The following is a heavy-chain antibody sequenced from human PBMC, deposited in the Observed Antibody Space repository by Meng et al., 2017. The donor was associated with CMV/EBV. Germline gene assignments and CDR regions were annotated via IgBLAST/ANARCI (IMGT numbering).Heavy chain of an antibody. D-gene: IGHD4-23*01. V-gene: IGHV3-23*01. Sequence: GGSLRLSCAASGFTFSSYAMSWVRQAPGKGLEWVSAISGSGGSTYYADSVKGRFTISRDNSKNTLYLQMNSLRPEDTAVYYCARGGTRWIKVYYFDHWRQGTLVTVSS. CDR1: GFTFSSYA. CDR2: ISGSGGST. J-gene: IGHJ4*02. CDR3: ARGGTRWIKVYYFDH.